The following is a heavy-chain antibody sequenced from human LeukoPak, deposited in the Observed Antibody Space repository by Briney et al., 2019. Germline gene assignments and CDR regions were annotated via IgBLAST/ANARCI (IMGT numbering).Heavy chain of an antibody. V-gene: IGHV4-39*01. CDR2: IYYSGST. CDR1: GGSINSSSYY. D-gene: IGHD4-17*01. Sequence: SETLSLTCTASGGSINSSSYYWGWIRQPPGKGLEWIGSIYYSGSTYYNPSLKSRVTISVDTSKNQFSLKLSSVTAADTAVYYCARRSCYGDYGTRCRYYFDYWGQGTLVTVSS. CDR3: ARRSCYGDYGTRCRYYFDY. J-gene: IGHJ4*02.